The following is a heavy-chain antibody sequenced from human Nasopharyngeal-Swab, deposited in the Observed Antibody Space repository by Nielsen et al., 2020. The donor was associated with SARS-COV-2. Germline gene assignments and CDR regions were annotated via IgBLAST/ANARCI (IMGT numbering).Heavy chain of an antibody. CDR2: LNGDATTV. J-gene: IGHJ4*02. Sequence: GESLKISCAGSGFTFSSSWLHWVHQAPGEGLVWVARLNGDATTVDYADSVKGRFTISRDNAKNTLYLQMNGLRDEDTAIYYCARAGEYRFDYWGQGTLVTVSS. CDR3: ARAGEYRFDY. V-gene: IGHV3-74*01. D-gene: IGHD7-27*01. CDR1: GFTFSSSW.